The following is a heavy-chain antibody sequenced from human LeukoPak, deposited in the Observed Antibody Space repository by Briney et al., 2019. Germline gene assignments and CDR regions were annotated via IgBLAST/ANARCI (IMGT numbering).Heavy chain of an antibody. Sequence: GGSLRLSCAASGFTFSNYGMHWVRHAPGKGLEWVSHIWFDGTDKYYADSVKGRFTISRDNSKNKLYLQMNSLRAEDTGVYYCARDLRPRAGLDWFDPWGQGTLVTVSS. V-gene: IGHV3-33*01. D-gene: IGHD2-15*01. CDR2: IWFDGTDK. J-gene: IGHJ5*02. CDR3: ARDLRPRAGLDWFDP. CDR1: GFTFSNYG.